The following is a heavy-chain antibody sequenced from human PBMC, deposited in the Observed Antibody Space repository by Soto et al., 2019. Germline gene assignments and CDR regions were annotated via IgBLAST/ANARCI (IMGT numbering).Heavy chain of an antibody. CDR2: ISYDGSNK. D-gene: IGHD3-9*01. Sequence: GGSLRLSCAASGFTFSSYGMHWVRQAPGKGLEWVAVISYDGSNKYYADSVKGRFTISRDNSKNTLYLQMNSLRAEDTAVYYCAKGPSGFDDYWGQGTLVTVSS. J-gene: IGHJ4*02. V-gene: IGHV3-30*18. CDR1: GFTFSSYG. CDR3: AKGPSGFDDY.